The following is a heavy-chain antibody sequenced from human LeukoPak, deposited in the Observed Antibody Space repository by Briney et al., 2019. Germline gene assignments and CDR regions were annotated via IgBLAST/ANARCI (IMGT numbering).Heavy chain of an antibody. Sequence: SETLSLTCTVSGGSISSGGYYWSWLRQHPGKDLEWIGYSYYSGSTYYNPSLKSRVTISVDTSKNQFSLKLSSVTAADTAVYYCARAPRITMVRGVINAFDIWGQGTMVTVSS. V-gene: IGHV4-31*03. J-gene: IGHJ3*02. CDR3: ARAPRITMVRGVINAFDI. D-gene: IGHD3-10*01. CDR1: GGSISSGGYY. CDR2: SYYSGST.